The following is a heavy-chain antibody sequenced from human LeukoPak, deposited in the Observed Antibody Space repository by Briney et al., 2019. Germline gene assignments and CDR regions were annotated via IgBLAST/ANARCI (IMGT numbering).Heavy chain of an antibody. Sequence: GASVKVSCKASGYTFTSYDINWVRQATGQGLERMGWMNPNSGNTGYAQKFQGRVTITRNTSISTAYMELSSLRSEDTAVYYCARNYCSSTSCYKRTFNYWGQGTLVTVSS. CDR2: MNPNSGNT. V-gene: IGHV1-8*03. CDR3: ARNYCSSTSCYKRTFNY. CDR1: GYTFTSYD. D-gene: IGHD2-2*02. J-gene: IGHJ4*02.